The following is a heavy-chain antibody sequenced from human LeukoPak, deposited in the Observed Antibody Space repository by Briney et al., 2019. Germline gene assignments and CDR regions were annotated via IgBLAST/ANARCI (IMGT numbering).Heavy chain of an antibody. V-gene: IGHV1-8*01. D-gene: IGHD6-19*01. CDR1: AYIFTSYD. CDR3: ARKAVSGSGWYAFDF. J-gene: IGHJ4*02. CDR2: MNPNSGNT. Sequence: ASVKVSCKASAYIFTSYDINWVRQATGQGLEWMGWMNPNSGNTGFAQKFQGRVTLTRNTSISTAYMELSSLRSEDTAVYYCARKAVSGSGWYAFDFWGQGSLVTVSS.